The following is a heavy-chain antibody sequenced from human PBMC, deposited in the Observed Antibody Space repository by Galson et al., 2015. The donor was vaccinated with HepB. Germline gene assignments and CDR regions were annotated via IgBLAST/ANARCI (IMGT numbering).Heavy chain of an antibody. CDR3: AKDSPRKNRVQPEVDV. V-gene: IGHV3-23*01. J-gene: IGHJ6*02. CDR1: GFTFSSYA. CDR2: ISGSGGST. Sequence: SLRLSCAASGFTFSSYAMSWVRQAPGKGLEWVSAISGSGGSTYYADSVKGRFTISRDNSKNTLYLQMNSLRAEDTAVYYCAKDSPRKNRVQPEVDVWGQGTTVTVSS. D-gene: IGHD1-14*01.